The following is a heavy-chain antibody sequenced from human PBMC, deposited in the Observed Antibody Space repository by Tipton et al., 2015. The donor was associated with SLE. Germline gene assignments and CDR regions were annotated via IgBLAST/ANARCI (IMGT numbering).Heavy chain of an antibody. Sequence: TLSLTCAVYGGSISSSSYYWGWIRQPPGKGLEWIGSIYYSGSTYYNPSLKSRVTISVDTSKNQFSLKLSSVTAADTAVYYCASSSSLDAFDIWGQGTMVTVSS. J-gene: IGHJ3*02. CDR2: IYYSGST. D-gene: IGHD2-2*01. V-gene: IGHV4-39*07. CDR3: ASSSSLDAFDI. CDR1: GGSISSSSYY.